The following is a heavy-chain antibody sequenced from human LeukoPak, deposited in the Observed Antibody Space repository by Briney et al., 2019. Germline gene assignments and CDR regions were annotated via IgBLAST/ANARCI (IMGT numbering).Heavy chain of an antibody. CDR2: IFHTGST. J-gene: IGHJ6*02. D-gene: IGHD1-26*01. Sequence: PSETLSLTCTVSGGSIGLYYWAWIRQPPGKGLEWIGYIFHTGSTNYNPSLKSRLTISVDTSRNQFSLRLSSVTAADTAVYYCARHQHAGREHYDGIDVWGQGTTVSVSS. CDR1: GGSIGLYY. CDR3: ARHQHAGREHYDGIDV. V-gene: IGHV4-59*08.